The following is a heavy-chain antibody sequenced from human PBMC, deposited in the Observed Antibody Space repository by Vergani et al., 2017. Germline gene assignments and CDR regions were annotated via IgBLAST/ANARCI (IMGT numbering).Heavy chain of an antibody. Sequence: QVQLVESGGGVVQPGRSLRLSCAASGFTFSSYAMHWVRQAPGKGLEWVAVISYDGSNKYYADSVKGRFTISRDNSKNTLYLQMNSLRAEDTAVYYCAKGDSTVTTLWFDPWGQGTLVTVSS. J-gene: IGHJ5*02. CDR1: GFTFSSYA. CDR3: AKGDSTVTTLWFDP. D-gene: IGHD4-17*01. V-gene: IGHV3-30-3*01. CDR2: ISYDGSNK.